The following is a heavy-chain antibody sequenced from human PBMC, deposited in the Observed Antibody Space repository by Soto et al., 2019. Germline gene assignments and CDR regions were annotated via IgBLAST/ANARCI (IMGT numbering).Heavy chain of an antibody. V-gene: IGHV3-15*01. Sequence: GGSLRLSCAASGFTFSNAWMSWVRQAPGKGLEWVGRIKSKTDGGTKDYAAPVKGRFTISRDDSKNTLYLQMNSLKTEDTAVYYCTTPNWNDAFDIWGQGTMVTVSS. CDR1: GFTFSNAW. CDR3: TTPNWNDAFDI. D-gene: IGHD1-20*01. CDR2: IKSKTDGGTK. J-gene: IGHJ3*02.